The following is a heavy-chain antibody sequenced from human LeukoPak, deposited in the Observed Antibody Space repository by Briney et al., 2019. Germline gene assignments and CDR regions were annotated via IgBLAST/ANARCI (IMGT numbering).Heavy chain of an antibody. Sequence: GGSLRLSCAASGFTFSSYGMHWVRQAPGKGLEWVAVISYDGSNKYYADSVEGRFTISRDNSKNTLYLQMNSLRAEDTAVYYCAKEHGDYGPAGDYWGQGTLVTVSS. CDR1: GFTFSSYG. CDR3: AKEHGDYGPAGDY. V-gene: IGHV3-30*18. CDR2: ISYDGSNK. D-gene: IGHD4-17*01. J-gene: IGHJ4*02.